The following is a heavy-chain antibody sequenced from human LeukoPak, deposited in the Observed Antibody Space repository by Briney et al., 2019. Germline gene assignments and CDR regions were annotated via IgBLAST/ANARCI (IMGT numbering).Heavy chain of an antibody. V-gene: IGHV1-24*01. CDR1: GYTLTELS. D-gene: IGHD6-19*01. CDR3: ATSGSGWPPNAFDI. J-gene: IGHJ3*02. CDR2: FDPEDGET. Sequence: ASVKVSCKVSGYTLTELSMHWVRQAPGKGLEWMGGFDPEDGETIYAQKFQGRVTMTEDTSTDTAYMELSSLRSEDTAVYYCATSGSGWPPNAFDIWGLGTMVTVSS.